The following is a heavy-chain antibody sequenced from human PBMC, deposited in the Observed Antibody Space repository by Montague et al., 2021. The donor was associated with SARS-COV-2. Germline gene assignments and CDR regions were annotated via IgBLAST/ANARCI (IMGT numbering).Heavy chain of an antibody. V-gene: IGHV4-59*01. CDR1: GGSISSYY. CDR2: IYYSGST. J-gene: IGHJ4*02. CDR3: ARGHLSVSMIVVVFTSASYYFDY. Sequence: SETLSLTCTVSGGSISSYYWNWIRQSPGKGLEWIGYIYYSGSTKYNPSFKSRVTMLVDTSKNQVSLKLTSVTAADTAVYFCARGHLSVSMIVVVFTSASYYFDYWGQGAQVTVSS. D-gene: IGHD3-22*01.